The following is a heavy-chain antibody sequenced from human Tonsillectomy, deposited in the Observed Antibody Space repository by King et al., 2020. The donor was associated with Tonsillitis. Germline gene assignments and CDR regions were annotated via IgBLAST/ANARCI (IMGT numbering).Heavy chain of an antibody. Sequence: VQLVESGGGLVQPGGSLRLSCAASGFTFSSYAMSWVRQAPGKGLEWVSGISGSGGSTFYADSVKGRFTISRDNSKNTLYLQMNSLRAEATAVYYCAKSLAGISGWFDPWGQGTLVTVSS. V-gene: IGHV3-23*04. CDR2: ISGSGGST. J-gene: IGHJ5*02. CDR3: AKSLAGISGWFDP. CDR1: GFTFSSYA. D-gene: IGHD3-10*01.